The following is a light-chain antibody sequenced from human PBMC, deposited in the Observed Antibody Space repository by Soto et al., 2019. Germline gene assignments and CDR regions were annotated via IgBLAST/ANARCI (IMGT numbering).Light chain of an antibody. CDR3: QQADTFPIT. J-gene: IGKJ5*01. CDR1: QGISRS. V-gene: IGKV1D-12*01. CDR2: SAS. Sequence: DIQMTQSPSSVSASVGDRVTITCQASQGISRSLAWYQQKPGKAPKLLIYSASSLQSGVPSRFSGSGFGTDFTLTISSLQPEDFATYYCQQADTFPITLGQGTRLETK.